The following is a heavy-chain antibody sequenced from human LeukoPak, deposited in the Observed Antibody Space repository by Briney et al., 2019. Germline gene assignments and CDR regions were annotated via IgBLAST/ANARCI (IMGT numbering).Heavy chain of an antibody. CDR3: ARVGLDRRGYSGYEAFDY. V-gene: IGHV3-48*03. J-gene: IGHJ4*02. CDR1: GFTFSAYE. CDR2: ISSSGSTI. D-gene: IGHD5-12*01. Sequence: GGSLRLSCEASGFTFSAYEMNWVRQAPGKGLEWVSYISSSGSTIYYAYSVKGRFTISRDNARNSLYLQMDSLRAEDTAVYYCARVGLDRRGYSGYEAFDYWGQGTLVTVSS.